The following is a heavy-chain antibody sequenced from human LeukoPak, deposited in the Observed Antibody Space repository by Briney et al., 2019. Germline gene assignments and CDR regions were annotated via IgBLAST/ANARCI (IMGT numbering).Heavy chain of an antibody. J-gene: IGHJ4*02. V-gene: IGHV1-18*01. CDR1: GYTFTNYG. D-gene: IGHD6-13*01. Sequence: ASVKVSCKASGYTFTNYGISWVRQAPGQGLERMGWISAYNGNTNYAQTLQGRVTMTTDASTSTAYMELRSLRSDDTAVYYCAREGQQLVDYWGQGTLVTVSS. CDR3: AREGQQLVDY. CDR2: ISAYNGNT.